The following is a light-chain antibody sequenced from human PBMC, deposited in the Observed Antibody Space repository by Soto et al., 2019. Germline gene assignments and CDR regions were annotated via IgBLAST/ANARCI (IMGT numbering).Light chain of an antibody. J-gene: IGKJ2*01. V-gene: IGKV1-33*01. CDR1: QDISNY. CDR2: DAS. Sequence: DLQMTQSPSSLSASVGDRVTITCQASQDISNYLNWYQQKPGKAPKLLIYDASNLETGVPSRFSGSGSGTEFTFTISSLQPEDIATYYCQQYDNLPYTFGQGTKLEIK. CDR3: QQYDNLPYT.